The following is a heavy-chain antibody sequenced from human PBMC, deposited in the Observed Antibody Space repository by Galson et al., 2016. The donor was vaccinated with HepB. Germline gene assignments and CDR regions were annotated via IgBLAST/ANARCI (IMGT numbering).Heavy chain of an antibody. CDR2: IILMLGTT. Sequence: SVKVSCKASGGTFTNYAISWVRQAPGQGLEWMGGIILMLGTTNYAQKFQGRVTFTADRSTSTAYMELSTLRSEDTAVYFCASSYYYDITEYWGPFDFWGQGTLVTVSS. J-gene: IGHJ4*02. D-gene: IGHD3-22*01. V-gene: IGHV1-69*10. CDR1: GGTFTNYA. CDR3: ASSYYYDITEYWGPFDF.